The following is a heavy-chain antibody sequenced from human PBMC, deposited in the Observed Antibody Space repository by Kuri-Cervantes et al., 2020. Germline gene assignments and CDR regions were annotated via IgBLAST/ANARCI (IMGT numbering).Heavy chain of an antibody. J-gene: IGHJ6*03. CDR3: ARGRTGYYYYYYMDV. V-gene: IGHV1-69*05. D-gene: IGHD3/OR15-3a*01. Sequence: SVKVSCKASGDTFSRNAFSWVRQAPGHGLEWMGGIIPIFGTTYYAQKFQGRVTITTDESTSTAYMELSSLRSEDTAVYYCARGRTGYYYYYYMDVWGKGTTVTVSS. CDR2: IIPIFGTT. CDR1: GDTFSRNA.